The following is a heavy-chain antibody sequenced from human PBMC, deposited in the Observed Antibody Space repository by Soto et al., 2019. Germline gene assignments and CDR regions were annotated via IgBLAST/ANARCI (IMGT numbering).Heavy chain of an antibody. J-gene: IGHJ6*02. Sequence: PXESMKISVRGSGYSFTSYWIGWVRQIPGKGLEWMGIIYPCDSDTRYSPSFQGQVTISADKSISTAYLQWSSLKASDTAMYYCARSIVGATHYYYGMDVWGQGTTVTVSS. CDR1: GYSFTSYW. V-gene: IGHV5-51*01. CDR3: ARSIVGATHYYYGMDV. CDR2: IYPCDSDT. D-gene: IGHD1-26*01.